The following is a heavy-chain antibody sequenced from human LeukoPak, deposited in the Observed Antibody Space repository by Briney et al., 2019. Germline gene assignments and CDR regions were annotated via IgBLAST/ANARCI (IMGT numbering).Heavy chain of an antibody. CDR3: ARGGGYFNY. CDR2: IFYSGST. CDR1: SGSISTSNYY. D-gene: IGHD3-16*01. J-gene: IGHJ4*02. V-gene: IGHV4-39*07. Sequence: SETLSLTCTVSSGSISTSNYYWGWVRQPPGKALEWIGNIFYSGSTYYSPSLKSRVTISLDTSRNQFSLKLSSVTAADTAVYYCARGGGYFNYWGQGTLVTVSS.